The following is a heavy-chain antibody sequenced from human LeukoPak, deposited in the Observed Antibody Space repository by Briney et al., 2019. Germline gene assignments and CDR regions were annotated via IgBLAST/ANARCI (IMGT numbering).Heavy chain of an antibody. D-gene: IGHD2-2*01. Sequence: SETLSLTCTVSGYSISSGYYWGWIRQPPGKWLEWIGSIYHSGSTYYNPSLKSRVTISVDTSKNQFSLKLSSVTAADTAVYYCARVFSSGDCSSTSCPHDAFDIWGQGTMVTVSS. CDR2: IYHSGST. CDR3: ARVFSSGDCSSTSCPHDAFDI. J-gene: IGHJ3*02. CDR1: GYSISSGYY. V-gene: IGHV4-38-2*02.